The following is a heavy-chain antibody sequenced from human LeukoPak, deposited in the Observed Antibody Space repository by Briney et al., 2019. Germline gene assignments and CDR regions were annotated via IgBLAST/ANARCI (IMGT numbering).Heavy chain of an antibody. CDR3: AKHLRATNTYIFFGLDV. J-gene: IGHJ6*02. CDR2: MSWNGDNI. D-gene: IGHD1-26*01. CDR1: GFTFDDYA. Sequence: QPGRSLRLSCVASGFTFDDYAMHWVRQAPGKGLEWVSAMSWNGDNIAYADSVKGRFTISRDNAKNSLYLQMTSLRPEDTALYYCAKHLRATNTYIFFGLDVWGQGTTVTVSS. V-gene: IGHV3-9*01.